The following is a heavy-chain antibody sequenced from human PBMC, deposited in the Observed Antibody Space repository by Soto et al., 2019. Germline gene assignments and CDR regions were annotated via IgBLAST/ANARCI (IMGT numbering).Heavy chain of an antibody. D-gene: IGHD1-26*01. CDR2: INPNSGAT. CDR3: ARDTPIVGPRCFDY. J-gene: IGHJ4*02. CDR1: GYTFSGYY. Sequence: ASVKVSCKASGYTFSGYYIHWVRQAPGQGLEWMGWINPNSGATNSAQKFQGRVTMTWDTSITSAYMELSSLTSDDTAVYFCARDTPIVGPRCFDYWGQVTLVTVSS. V-gene: IGHV1-2*02.